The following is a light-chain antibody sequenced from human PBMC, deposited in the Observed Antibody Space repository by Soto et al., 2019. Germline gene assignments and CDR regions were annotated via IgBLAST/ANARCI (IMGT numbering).Light chain of an antibody. CDR1: TSNIGAGYD. V-gene: IGLV1-40*01. Sequence: QSVLTQPPSVSGAPGQRVTISCTGSTSNIGAGYDVHWYQQLPGTAPKLLIYGNSNRPSGVPDRFSGSKSGTSASLAITGLQAEDDADYYCLSYDSSLSVLYVFGTGTKLTVL. CDR3: LSYDSSLSVLYV. J-gene: IGLJ1*01. CDR2: GNS.